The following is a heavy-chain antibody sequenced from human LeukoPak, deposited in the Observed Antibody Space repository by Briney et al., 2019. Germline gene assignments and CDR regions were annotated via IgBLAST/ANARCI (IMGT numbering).Heavy chain of an antibody. CDR2: IYYSGST. Sequence: SETLTLTCTVSGGSISSYYWSWIRQPPGKGLEWIGYIYYSGSTNYNPSLKSRVTISVDTSKNQFSLKLSSVTAADTAVYYCARGLVGARYYFDYWGQGTLVTVSS. V-gene: IGHV4-59*01. CDR3: ARGLVGARYYFDY. D-gene: IGHD1-26*01. CDR1: GGSISSYY. J-gene: IGHJ4*02.